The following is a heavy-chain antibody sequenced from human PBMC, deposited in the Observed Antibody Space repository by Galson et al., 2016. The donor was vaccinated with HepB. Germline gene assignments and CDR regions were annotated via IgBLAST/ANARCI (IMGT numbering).Heavy chain of an antibody. CDR1: GFTFDDYT. CDR3: ARDRGCYYVDYFDY. Sequence: SLRLSCAASGFTFDDYTMHWVRQAPGKGLEWVSLISWDGGSTYYEDAAKGRFTISRDNAKNTLYLQMNSLRAEDTAVYYCARDRGCYYVDYFDYWGQGTLVTVSS. J-gene: IGHJ4*02. V-gene: IGHV3-43*01. CDR2: ISWDGGST. D-gene: IGHD3-22*01.